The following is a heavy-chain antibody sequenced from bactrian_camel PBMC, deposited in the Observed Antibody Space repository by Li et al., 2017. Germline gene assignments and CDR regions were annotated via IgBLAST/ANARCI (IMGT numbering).Heavy chain of an antibody. Sequence: HVQLVESGGGSVQAGGSLRLSCTAPGFTDVRCAMDWYRQPAGKVRERVASISLDGTTTYADSVKGRFTISRDNAKNTLYLQLNSLTREDSAMYYCTRETQWVGYHESAEYWGQGTQVTVS. CDR2: ISLDGTT. D-gene: IGHD5*01. CDR1: GFTDVRCA. CDR3: TRETQWVGYHESAEY. J-gene: IGHJ4*01. V-gene: IGHV3S55*01.